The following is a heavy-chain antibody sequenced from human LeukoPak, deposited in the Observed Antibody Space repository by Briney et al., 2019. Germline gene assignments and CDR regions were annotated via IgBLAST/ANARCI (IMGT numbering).Heavy chain of an antibody. J-gene: IGHJ6*03. Sequence: SVTVSCKASGGTFSNYAIGWVRQAPGQGLEWMGGVIPIFSTANYAQKFQGRVTITADRSTSTAYMELSSLRSEDTAVYYCARVKELLGSDYMDVWGKGTTVTISS. D-gene: IGHD1-26*01. CDR2: VIPIFSTA. V-gene: IGHV1-69*06. CDR3: ARVKELLGSDYMDV. CDR1: GGTFSNYA.